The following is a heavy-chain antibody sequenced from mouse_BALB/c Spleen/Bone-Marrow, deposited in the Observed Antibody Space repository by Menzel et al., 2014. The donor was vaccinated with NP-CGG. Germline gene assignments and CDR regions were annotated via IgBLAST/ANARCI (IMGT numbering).Heavy chain of an antibody. Sequence: VRLQQSGAELAKPGASVKMSCKASGYTFTNYWMHWVKQRPGQGLEWIGYINPSTGYTEYNQKFKDKATLTADKTSSTAYMQLSSLTSEDSAVYYCARGYQRILAYWGQGTPVTVSA. V-gene: IGHV1-7*01. CDR1: GYTFTNYW. CDR2: INPSTGYT. J-gene: IGHJ3*01. CDR3: ARGYQRILAY.